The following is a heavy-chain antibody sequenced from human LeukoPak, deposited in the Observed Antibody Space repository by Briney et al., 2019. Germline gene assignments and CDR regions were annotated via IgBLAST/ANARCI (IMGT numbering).Heavy chain of an antibody. D-gene: IGHD1-26*01. Sequence: GASVKVSCKASGYTLTSYYMHWVRQAPGQGLEWKGIINPSGGSTSYAQKFQGRVTMTRDTSTSTVYMELSSLRSEDTAVYYCARVQVGATSSYYFDYWGQGTLVTVSS. CDR1: GYTLTSYY. V-gene: IGHV1-46*01. J-gene: IGHJ4*02. CDR3: ARVQVGATSSYYFDY. CDR2: INPSGGST.